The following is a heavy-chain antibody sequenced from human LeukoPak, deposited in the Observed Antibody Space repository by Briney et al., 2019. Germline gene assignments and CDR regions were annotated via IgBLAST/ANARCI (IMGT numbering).Heavy chain of an antibody. V-gene: IGHV3-30*04. CDR1: GFTFTNHA. Sequence: GGSLRLSCEASGFTFTNHAIHWVRQAPGKGLEWVAVISSDGRDKHHADSVKGRFTISRDNSENSLYLQMNSLRVEDTALYYCARDLRRSAAYYFDYWGQGTLVTVSS. CDR2: ISSDGRDK. D-gene: IGHD2-2*01. CDR3: ARDLRRSAAYYFDY. J-gene: IGHJ4*02.